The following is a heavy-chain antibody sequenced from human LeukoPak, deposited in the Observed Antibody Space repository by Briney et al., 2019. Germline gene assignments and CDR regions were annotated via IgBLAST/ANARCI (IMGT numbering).Heavy chain of an antibody. CDR3: ARGYCSGDCFTLFDY. CDR1: GYTFTSYY. CDR2: INPGGGST. J-gene: IGHJ4*02. V-gene: IGHV1-46*01. Sequence: ASVKVSCKASGYTFTSYYMHWVRQAPGQGLEWMGIINPGGGSTRYAQKFQGRVTMTRDTSTSTVYMELSSLRSEDTAVYYCARGYCSGDCFTLFDYWGQGTLVTVSS. D-gene: IGHD2-21*02.